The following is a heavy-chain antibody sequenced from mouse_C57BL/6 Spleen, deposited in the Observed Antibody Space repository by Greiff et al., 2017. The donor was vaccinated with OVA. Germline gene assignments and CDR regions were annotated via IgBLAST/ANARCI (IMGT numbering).Heavy chain of an antibody. CDR2: ISSGSSTI. V-gene: IGHV5-17*01. Sequence: EVKLVESGGGLVKPGGSLKLSCAASGFTFSDYGMHWVRQAPEKGLEWVAYISSGSSTIYYADTVKGRFTISRDNAKNTLFLQMTSLRSEDTAMYYCARPLIYYDYGFAYWGQGTLVTVSA. CDR3: ARPLIYYDYGFAY. D-gene: IGHD2-4*01. J-gene: IGHJ3*01. CDR1: GFTFSDYG.